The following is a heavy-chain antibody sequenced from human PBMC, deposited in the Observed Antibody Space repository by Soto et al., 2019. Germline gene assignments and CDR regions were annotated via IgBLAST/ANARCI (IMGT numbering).Heavy chain of an antibody. CDR1: GFTFSSYA. V-gene: IGHV3-23*01. D-gene: IGHD3-22*01. CDR3: AKDGIVVVIFVGTGHFDL. CDR2: ISGSGGST. J-gene: IGHJ2*01. Sequence: GGSLRLSCAASGFTFSSYAMSWVRQAPGKGLEWVSAISGSGGSTYYADSVKGRFTISRDNSKNTLYLQMNSLRAEDTAVYYCAKDGIVVVIFVGTGHFDLWGRGTLVTVSS.